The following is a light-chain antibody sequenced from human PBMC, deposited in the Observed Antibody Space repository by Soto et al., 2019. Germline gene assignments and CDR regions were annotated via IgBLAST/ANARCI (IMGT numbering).Light chain of an antibody. CDR3: SSYTISSTLVI. CDR2: DVN. Sequence: QSALPQPASVSGSPGQSITISCSGTSSDVGGFNYVSWYQHHPGKAPKLMIFDVNNRPAGVSNRFSGSKSGNTASLTISGLQAEDEADYYCSSYTISSTLVIFGGGTKLTAL. J-gene: IGLJ2*01. V-gene: IGLV2-14*03. CDR1: SSDVGGFNY.